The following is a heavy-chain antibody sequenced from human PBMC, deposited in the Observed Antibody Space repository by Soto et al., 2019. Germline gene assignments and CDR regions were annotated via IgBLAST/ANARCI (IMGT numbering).Heavy chain of an antibody. CDR1: GFTFSSYA. J-gene: IGHJ4*02. D-gene: IGHD6-13*01. Sequence: EVQLLESGGGLVQPGGSLRLSCAASGFTFSSYAMSWVRQAPGKGLEWVSAISGSGGSTYYADSVKGRFTISRDNSKNTLYLKMNSLRAEDTAVYYCAKDLGQQLRTRYFDYWGQGTLVTVSS. CDR2: ISGSGGST. V-gene: IGHV3-23*01. CDR3: AKDLGQQLRTRYFDY.